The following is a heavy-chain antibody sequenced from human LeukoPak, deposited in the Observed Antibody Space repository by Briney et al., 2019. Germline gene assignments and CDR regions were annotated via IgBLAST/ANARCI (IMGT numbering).Heavy chain of an antibody. Sequence: GGSLRLSCAASGFTFDDYGMSWVRQAPGKGLEWVSGINWNGGSTGYADSVKGRFTISGDNAKNSQYLQMNSLRAEDTALYYCARDLAMAGPTSDWGQGTLVTVSS. CDR1: GFTFDDYG. J-gene: IGHJ4*02. CDR3: ARDLAMAGPTSD. V-gene: IGHV3-20*04. D-gene: IGHD5-18*01. CDR2: INWNGGST.